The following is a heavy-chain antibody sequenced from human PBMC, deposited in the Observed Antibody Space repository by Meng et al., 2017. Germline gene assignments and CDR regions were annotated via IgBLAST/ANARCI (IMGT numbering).Heavy chain of an antibody. Sequence: QGQLVQSGAVVTKPGASVKVSCDTSGYTLSSDGFAWVRQTPEQGLEWLGWINVYSGITNYAQKFQGRVTMTTDTSTRTGYMELTSLTSDDTATYYCATRGNPYLNCWGQGTLVTVSS. J-gene: IGHJ4*02. CDR1: GYTLSSDG. CDR2: INVYSGIT. CDR3: ATRGNPYLNC. V-gene: IGHV1-18*01.